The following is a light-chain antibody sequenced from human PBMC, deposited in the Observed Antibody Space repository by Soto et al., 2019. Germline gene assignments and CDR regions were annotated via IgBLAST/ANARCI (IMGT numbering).Light chain of an antibody. CDR3: NSYTTSNTRQIV. V-gene: IGLV2-14*01. Sequence: QSVLTQPASGSGAPGQSITISCTGTSSDVGGYNYVSWYQQHPGKAPKFMIYDVSNRPSGVSTRFSGSKSGNTASLTISGLQAEDEPDYYCNSYTTSNTRQIVFGTGTKVTVL. CDR1: SSDVGGYNY. CDR2: DVS. J-gene: IGLJ1*01.